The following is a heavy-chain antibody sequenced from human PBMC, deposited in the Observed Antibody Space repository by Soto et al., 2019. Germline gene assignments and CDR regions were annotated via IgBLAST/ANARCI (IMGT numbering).Heavy chain of an antibody. CDR1: GGSITSSSYY. Sequence: SETLSLTCTVSGGSITSSSYYWGWIRQPPGKGLEWIGSIYYSGSTYYNPSLKSRVTISVDTSRNQFSLKLSSVTAADTAVYYCATQEVGGSYVYTFDPWGQGTLVTVSS. J-gene: IGHJ5*02. CDR3: ATQEVGGSYVYTFDP. CDR2: IYYSGST. V-gene: IGHV4-39*01. D-gene: IGHD1-26*01.